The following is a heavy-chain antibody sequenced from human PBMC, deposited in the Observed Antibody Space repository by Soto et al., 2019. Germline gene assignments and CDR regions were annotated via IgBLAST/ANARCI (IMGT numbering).Heavy chain of an antibody. D-gene: IGHD5-18*01. V-gene: IGHV3-9*01. CDR2: ISWNSGSI. Sequence: PGGSLRLSCAASGFTFDDYAMHWVRQAPGKGLEWVSGISWNSGSIGYADSVKGRFTISRDNAKNSLYLQMNSLRAEDTALYYCAKAYTAMVFGALNDAFDIWGQGTMVTVSS. CDR1: GFTFDDYA. J-gene: IGHJ3*02. CDR3: AKAYTAMVFGALNDAFDI.